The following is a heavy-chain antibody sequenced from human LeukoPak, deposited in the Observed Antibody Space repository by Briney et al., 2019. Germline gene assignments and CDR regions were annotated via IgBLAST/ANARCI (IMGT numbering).Heavy chain of an antibody. CDR2: IIPIFGTA. CDR1: GGTFSSYA. CDR3: ARVRKVITTRLMYYFDD. D-gene: IGHD3-22*01. J-gene: IGHJ4*02. Sequence: SVKVSCKASGGTFSSYAISWVRQAPGQGLEWMGGIIPIFGTANYAQKFQGRVTITADESTSTAYMELSSLRSEDTAVYYCARVRKVITTRLMYYFDDWGQGTLVTVSS. V-gene: IGHV1-69*13.